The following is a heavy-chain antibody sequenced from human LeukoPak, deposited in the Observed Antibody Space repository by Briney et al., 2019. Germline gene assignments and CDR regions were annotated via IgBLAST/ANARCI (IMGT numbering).Heavy chain of an antibody. V-gene: IGHV4-34*01. J-gene: IGHJ4*02. D-gene: IGHD6-19*01. CDR3: ARERQWLVHTGFDY. CDR2: INHSGST. Sequence: PSETLSLTCAVYGGSFSGYYWSWIRQPPGKGLEWIGEINHSGSTNYNPSLKSRVTISVDTSKNQFPLKLSSVTAADTAVYYCARERQWLVHTGFDYWGQGTLVTVSS. CDR1: GGSFSGYY.